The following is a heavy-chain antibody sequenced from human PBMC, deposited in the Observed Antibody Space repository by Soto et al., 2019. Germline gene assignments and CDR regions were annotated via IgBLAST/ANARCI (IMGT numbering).Heavy chain of an antibody. D-gene: IGHD6-25*01. CDR3: AGQTFTIAAASYGRSNWFDP. CDR1: GGSISSYY. Sequence: PSETLSLTCTISGGSISSYYWSWIRQPPGKGLEWIGYIYYSGSTYYTPSLKSRLTMSIDTSKNEFSLRLNSVTAADTAVYYCAGQTFTIAAASYGRSNWFDPWGPGTLVTVSS. CDR2: IYYSGST. J-gene: IGHJ5*02. V-gene: IGHV4-59*04.